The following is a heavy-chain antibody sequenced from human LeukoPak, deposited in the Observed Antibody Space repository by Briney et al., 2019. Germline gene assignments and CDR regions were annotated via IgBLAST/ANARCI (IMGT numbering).Heavy chain of an antibody. J-gene: IGHJ4*02. CDR1: GFTFSSYA. Sequence: GGSLRLSCAASGFTFSSYALHWVRQAPGKGLEWVAVISYDGSNKYYADSVKGRFTISRDNSKNTLYLQMNSLRAEDTAVYYCARESSGWYDYWGQGTLVTVSS. D-gene: IGHD6-19*01. CDR3: ARESSGWYDY. V-gene: IGHV3-30-3*01. CDR2: ISYDGSNK.